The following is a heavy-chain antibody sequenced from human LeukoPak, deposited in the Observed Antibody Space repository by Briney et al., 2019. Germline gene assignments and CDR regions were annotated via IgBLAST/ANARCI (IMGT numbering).Heavy chain of an antibody. D-gene: IGHD3-22*01. CDR3: AKNYYDSSGLFDY. CDR2: IYSGGST. V-gene: IGHV3-53*01. CDR1: GFTVSSNY. J-gene: IGHJ4*02. Sequence: GGSLRLSCAASGFTVSSNYMSWVRQAPGKGLEWVSVIYSGGSTYYADSVKGRFTISRDSAKNSLYLQMNSLRAEDTAVYYCAKNYYDSSGLFDYWGQGTLVTVSS.